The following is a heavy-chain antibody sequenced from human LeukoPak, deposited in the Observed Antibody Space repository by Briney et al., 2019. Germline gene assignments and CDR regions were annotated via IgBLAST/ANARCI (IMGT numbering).Heavy chain of an antibody. D-gene: IGHD1-1*01. CDR2: ISSSSSTI. CDR3: ARVNGGIDY. V-gene: IGHV3-48*04. J-gene: IGHJ4*02. CDR1: GFTFSSYS. Sequence: GGSLRLSCAASGFTFSSYSMNWVRQAPGKGLEWVSYISSSSSTIYYADSVKGRFTISRDNAKNSLYLQMNSLRAEDTAVYYCARVNGGIDYWGQGTLVTVSS.